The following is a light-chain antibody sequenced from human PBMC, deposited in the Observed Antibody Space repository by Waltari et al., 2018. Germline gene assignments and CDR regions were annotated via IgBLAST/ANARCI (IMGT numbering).Light chain of an antibody. CDR2: DVT. CDR3: ISYSRATPGNVV. V-gene: IGLV2-14*01. CDR1: ISDVGGHNY. J-gene: IGLJ2*01. Sequence: SALTQPASVSGSLGQSITFSCTGTISDVGGHNYVAWYQQHPGKAPKLRLHDVTKRPSGVSIRFSGSKSGNTASLTISGLQPDDEADYYCISYSRATPGNVVIGGGTKLTVL.